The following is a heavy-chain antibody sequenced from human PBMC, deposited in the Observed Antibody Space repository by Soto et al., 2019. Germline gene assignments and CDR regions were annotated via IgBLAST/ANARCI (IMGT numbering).Heavy chain of an antibody. D-gene: IGHD2-2*01. J-gene: IGHJ5*02. Sequence: PGGSMRLSCAASGFTFRSYGMHWVRQAPGKGLEWVSAISGSGGSTYYADSVKGRFTISRDNSKNTLYLQMNSLRAEDTAVYYCAKDYPGVVPAARGWFDPWGQGTLVTVSS. CDR1: GFTFRSYG. CDR3: AKDYPGVVPAARGWFDP. V-gene: IGHV3-23*01. CDR2: ISGSGGST.